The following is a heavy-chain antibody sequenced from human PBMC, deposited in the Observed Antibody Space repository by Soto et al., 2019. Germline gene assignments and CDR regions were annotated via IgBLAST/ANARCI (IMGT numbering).Heavy chain of an antibody. V-gene: IGHV4-59*01. CDR2: IYYSGST. Sequence: PSETLSLTCTVSGGSISSYYWSWIRQPPGKGLEWIGYIYYSGSTNYNPSLKSRVTISVDTSKNQFSLKLSSVTAADTAVYYCARDRYYDQSWFDPWGQGTLVTVS. CDR3: ARDRYYDQSWFDP. J-gene: IGHJ5*02. CDR1: GGSISSYY. D-gene: IGHD3-22*01.